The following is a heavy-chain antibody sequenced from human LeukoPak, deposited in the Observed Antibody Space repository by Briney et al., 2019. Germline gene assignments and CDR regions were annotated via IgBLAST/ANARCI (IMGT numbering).Heavy chain of an antibody. CDR1: GITFSNYW. J-gene: IGHJ4*02. CDR2: IDFVGRHT. V-gene: IGHV3-74*01. CDR3: ATDDYRGLGY. Sequence: GGSLRLSCAASGITFSNYWMHWVRQAPGKGLVWVSHIDFVGRHTTYADSVKGRFTISRDNAKSTLYLQMNSLRAEDTAVYYCATDDYRGLGYWGQGTLVTVSS. D-gene: IGHD4-11*01.